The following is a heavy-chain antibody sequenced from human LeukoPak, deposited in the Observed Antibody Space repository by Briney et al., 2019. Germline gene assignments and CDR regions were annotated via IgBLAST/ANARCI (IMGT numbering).Heavy chain of an antibody. D-gene: IGHD3-9*01. V-gene: IGHV3-30*18. Sequence: GGSLRLSCAASGFTFSSYGVHWVRQAPGKGLEWVAVISYDGSNKYYADSVKGRFTISRDNSKNTLYLQMNSLRAEDTAVYYCAKDRGRYYDIPTYAFDIWGQGTMVTVSS. CDR1: GFTFSSYG. CDR2: ISYDGSNK. CDR3: AKDRGRYYDIPTYAFDI. J-gene: IGHJ3*02.